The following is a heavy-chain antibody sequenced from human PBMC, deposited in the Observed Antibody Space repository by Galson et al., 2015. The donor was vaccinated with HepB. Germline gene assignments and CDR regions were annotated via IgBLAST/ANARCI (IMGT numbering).Heavy chain of an antibody. Sequence: SLRLSCAASGFTFDDYTMHWVRQAPGKGLEWVSLISWDGGSTYYADSVKGRFTISRDNSKNSLYLQMNSLRTEDTALYYCATSTTDYYYGMDVWGQGTTVTASS. V-gene: IGHV3-43*01. CDR3: ATSTTDYYYGMDV. D-gene: IGHD5/OR15-5a*01. CDR2: ISWDGGST. CDR1: GFTFDDYT. J-gene: IGHJ6*02.